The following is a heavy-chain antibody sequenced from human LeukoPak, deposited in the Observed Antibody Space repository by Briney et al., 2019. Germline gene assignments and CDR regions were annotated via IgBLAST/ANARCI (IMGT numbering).Heavy chain of an antibody. CDR1: GFAFTTYA. V-gene: IGHV3-30-3*02. D-gene: IGHD1-14*01. J-gene: IGHJ4*02. Sequence: PGGSLRLSCVASGFAFTTYAVHWVRQAPGKGLEWVAVTDGNNKFYAYSVMGRFTISIDKNTNKLYLQMNSLRPEDTAVYYCAKNLIAGSPEYFDHWGQGTLVTVSS. CDR3: AKNLIAGSPEYFDH. CDR2: TDGNNK.